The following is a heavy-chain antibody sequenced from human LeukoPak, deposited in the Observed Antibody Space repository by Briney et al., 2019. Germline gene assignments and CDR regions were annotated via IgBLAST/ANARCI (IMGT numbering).Heavy chain of an antibody. CDR3: AKDGLRVNYDSSGYPDY. CDR1: GFSVTSYW. Sequence: GGSLRLSCGVSGFSVTSYWMSWVRQAPGKGLEWVASLKQDGSDRYYVDSVKGRFTISRDNSKNTLYLQMNSLRAEDTAVYYCAKDGLRVNYDSSGYPDYWGQGTLVTVSS. CDR2: LKQDGSDR. V-gene: IGHV3-7*01. J-gene: IGHJ4*02. D-gene: IGHD3-22*01.